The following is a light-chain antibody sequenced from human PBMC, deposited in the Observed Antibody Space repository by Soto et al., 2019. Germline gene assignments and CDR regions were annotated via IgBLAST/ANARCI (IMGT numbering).Light chain of an antibody. V-gene: IGLV2-11*01. CDR2: DVS. J-gene: IGLJ1*01. Sequence: QSALTQPRSVSGSPGQSVTISCTGTSSDVGGYNYVSWYQQHPGKATKLMIYDVSKRPSGVPDRFSGSKSGNTASLTISGLQAEDEADYYCCSYAGSYVFGTGTRSPS. CDR1: SSDVGGYNY. CDR3: CSYAGSYV.